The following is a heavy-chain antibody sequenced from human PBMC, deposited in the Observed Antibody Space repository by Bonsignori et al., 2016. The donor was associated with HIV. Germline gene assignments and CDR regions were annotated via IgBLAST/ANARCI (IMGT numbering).Heavy chain of an antibody. CDR3: ARAPPRIVGAPVFDY. CDR2: ISSSSSTI. Sequence: GGSLRLSCAASGFTFSSYSMNWVRQAPGKGLEWVSYISSSSSTIYYADSVKGRFTISRDNAKNSLYLQMNSLRDEDTAVYYCARAPPRIVGAPVFDYWGQGTLVTVSS. V-gene: IGHV3-48*02. CDR1: GFTFSSYS. J-gene: IGHJ4*02. D-gene: IGHD1-26*01.